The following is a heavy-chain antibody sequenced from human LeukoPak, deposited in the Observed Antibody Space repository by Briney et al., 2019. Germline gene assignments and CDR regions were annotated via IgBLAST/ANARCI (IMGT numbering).Heavy chain of an antibody. CDR2: IIPIFGTA. CDR1: GGTFSSYA. J-gene: IGHJ4*02. Sequence: SVKVSCKASGGTFSSYAISWVRQAPGQGLEWMGGIIPIFGTANYAQKFQGRVTITADESTSTAYVELSSLRSEDTAVYYCARSLVDYGSGSYRSFDYWGQGTLVTVSS. V-gene: IGHV1-69*01. D-gene: IGHD3-10*01. CDR3: ARSLVDYGSGSYRSFDY.